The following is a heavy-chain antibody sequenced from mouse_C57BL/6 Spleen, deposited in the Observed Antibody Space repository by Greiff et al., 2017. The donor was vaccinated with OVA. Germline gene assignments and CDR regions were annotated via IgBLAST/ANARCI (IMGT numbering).Heavy chain of an antibody. CDR3: AREGTYY. CDR2: IDPSDSET. J-gene: IGHJ2*01. Sequence: QVQLQQPGAELVRPGSSVKLSCKASGYTFTSYWMHWVKQRPIQGLEWIGNIDPSDSETHYNQKFKDKATLTVDKSSSTAYMELHSLTSEDSAVYFCAREGTYYWGQGTTLTVSS. CDR1: GYTFTSYW. V-gene: IGHV1-52*01.